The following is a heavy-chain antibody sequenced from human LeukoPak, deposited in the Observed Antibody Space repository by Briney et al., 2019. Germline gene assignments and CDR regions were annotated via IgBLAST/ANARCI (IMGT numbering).Heavy chain of an antibody. Sequence: SETLSLTCTVSGVSISSSNSYWGWIRQPPGKGLEWIGSIYYSGNTYYNASLKSRVTISVDTSKNQFSLKLSSVTAADTAVYYCAREDSSGPGNWGQGTLVTVSS. D-gene: IGHD6-19*01. CDR3: AREDSSGPGN. V-gene: IGHV4-39*07. CDR1: GVSISSSNSY. CDR2: IYYSGNT. J-gene: IGHJ4*02.